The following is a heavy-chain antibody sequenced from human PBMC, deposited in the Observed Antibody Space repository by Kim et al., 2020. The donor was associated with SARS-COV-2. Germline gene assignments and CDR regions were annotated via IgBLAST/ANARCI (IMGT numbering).Heavy chain of an antibody. CDR2: INAGNGNT. CDR1: GYTFTSYA. V-gene: IGHV1-3*01. D-gene: IGHD7-27*01. J-gene: IGHJ5*02. Sequence: ASVKVSCKASGYTFTSYAMHWVRQAPGQRLEWMGWINAGNGNTKYSQKFQGRVTITRDTSASTAYMELSSLRSEDTAVYYCVRDPAGAQDEARFDPWGQGTLVTVSS. CDR3: VRDPAGAQDEARFDP.